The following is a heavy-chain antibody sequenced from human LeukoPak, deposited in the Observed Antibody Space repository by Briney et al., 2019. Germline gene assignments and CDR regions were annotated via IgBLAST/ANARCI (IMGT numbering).Heavy chain of an antibody. D-gene: IGHD5-12*01. CDR2: INQDGSEK. Sequence: GGSLRLSCAASGFTFSNLWMTWVRQAPGKGLEWVANINQDGSEKYYVDSVRGRFTISRDNAKNSLYLQTNSLRAEDTAVYYCARGGSGSDYWGQGTLVTVSS. V-gene: IGHV3-7*01. CDR1: GFTFSNLW. J-gene: IGHJ4*02. CDR3: ARGGSGSDY.